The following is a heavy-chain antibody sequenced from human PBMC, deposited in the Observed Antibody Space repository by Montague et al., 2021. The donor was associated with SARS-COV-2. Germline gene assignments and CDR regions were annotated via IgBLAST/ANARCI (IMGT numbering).Heavy chain of an antibody. V-gene: IGHV4-39*01. CDR3: ARHYYDSSGYYSPWYFDL. CDR2: IYYSGST. D-gene: IGHD3-22*01. Sequence: SETLSLTCTASGGSISSSSYYWGWIRQPPGKGLEWIGSIYYSGSTYYNPSLKSRVTISVDTSENQFSLKLSSVTAADTAVYYCARHYYDSSGYYSPWYFDLWGHGTLVTVSS. J-gene: IGHJ2*01. CDR1: GGSISSSSYY.